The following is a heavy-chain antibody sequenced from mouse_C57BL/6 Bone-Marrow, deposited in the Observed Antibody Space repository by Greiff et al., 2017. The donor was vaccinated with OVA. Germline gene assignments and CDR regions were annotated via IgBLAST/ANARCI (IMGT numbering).Heavy chain of an antibody. CDR1: GYTFTDYD. CDR2: IYPRGGNT. J-gene: IGHJ2*01. Sequence: QVQLKESGPELVKPGASVKLSCKASGYTFTDYDINWLKQRPGQGLAWIAWIYPRGGNTKYNEKFKGKATLTVDTSPSTAYMELHSLTSEDSAVYFCARRRYWGKGTTLTASS. V-gene: IGHV1-85*01. CDR3: ARRRY.